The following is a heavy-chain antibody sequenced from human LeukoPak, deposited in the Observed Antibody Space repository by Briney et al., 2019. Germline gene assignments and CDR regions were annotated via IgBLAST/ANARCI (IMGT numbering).Heavy chain of an antibody. D-gene: IGHD3-9*01. CDR2: INHSGST. CDR3: AARGYDILTGYYSGSDDY. Sequence: SETLSLTCAVYGGFFSGYYWSWIRQPPGKGLEWIGEINHSGSTNYNPSLKSRVTISVDTSKNQFSLKLSSVTAADTAVYYCAARGYDILTGYYSGSDDYWGQGTLVTVSS. J-gene: IGHJ4*02. V-gene: IGHV4-34*01. CDR1: GGFFSGYY.